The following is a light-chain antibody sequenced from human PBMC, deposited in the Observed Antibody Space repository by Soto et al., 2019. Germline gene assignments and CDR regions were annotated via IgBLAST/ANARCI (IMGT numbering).Light chain of an antibody. CDR1: QSISRW. CDR3: QHYNTYPWT. Sequence: DIRMTQSPSTLSASVGDRVSITCWASQSISRWLAWYQQKKGKAPKLLIYKASHLESGVPSRLRGSGYGTELTITISSMQTGDFETYYCQHYNTYPWTFGHGTKVDIK. V-gene: IGKV1-5*03. J-gene: IGKJ1*01. CDR2: KAS.